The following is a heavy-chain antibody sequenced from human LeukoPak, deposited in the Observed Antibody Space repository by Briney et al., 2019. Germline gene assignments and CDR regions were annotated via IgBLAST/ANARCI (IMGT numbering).Heavy chain of an antibody. J-gene: IGHJ4*02. V-gene: IGHV3-21*04. CDR2: VSPSSSYI. CDR1: GLTFSSYS. CDR3: AKDTGYGLIYYGSGSHGVYFDY. Sequence: GGSLRLSCAVSGLTFSSYSMNWVRQAPGKGLEWVASVSPSSSYIYYADSVKGRFTISRDNAKNSLYLQMNSLRAEDTALYYCAKDTGYGLIYYGSGSHGVYFDYWGQGTLVTVSS. D-gene: IGHD3-10*01.